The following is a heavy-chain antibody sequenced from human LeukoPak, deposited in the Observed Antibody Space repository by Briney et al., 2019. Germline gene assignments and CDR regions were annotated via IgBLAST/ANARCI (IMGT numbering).Heavy chain of an antibody. V-gene: IGHV3-48*03. CDR2: MSRTADRI. Sequence: GGSLRLSCTIFGGTLSTYEFNWVRQAPGKRPEWISYMSRTADRIDHADSVKGRFTMSRDNVKNSVYLQMNSLRVDDTAIYYCATRLPFTGYKNWGQGTLVTVSS. D-gene: IGHD5-24*01. J-gene: IGHJ4*01. CDR1: GGTLSTYE. CDR3: ATRLPFTGYKN.